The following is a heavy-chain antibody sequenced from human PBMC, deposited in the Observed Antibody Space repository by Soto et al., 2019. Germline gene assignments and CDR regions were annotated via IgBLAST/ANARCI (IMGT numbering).Heavy chain of an antibody. CDR2: ISYDGSEK. J-gene: IGHJ3*02. V-gene: IGHV3-30*03. Sequence: PGGSLRLSCAASGFTFSCYGMHWVRKAPGKGLEWVAVISYDGSEKFYADSVKGRFTVSKDNSKNTLYLQMNSLRVEDTAVYYCARGLGGAFDIWGQGTMVTVSS. D-gene: IGHD3-16*01. CDR1: GFTFSCYG. CDR3: ARGLGGAFDI.